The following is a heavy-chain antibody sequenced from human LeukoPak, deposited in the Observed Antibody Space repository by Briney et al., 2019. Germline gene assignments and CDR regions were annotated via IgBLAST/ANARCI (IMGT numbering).Heavy chain of an antibody. J-gene: IGHJ4*02. CDR2: INHSGST. CDR3: ARGRNYYGSGSYMPSDFDY. V-gene: IGHV4-34*01. CDR1: GGSFSGYY. Sequence: PSETLSLTCAVYGGSFSGYYWSWIRQPPGKGLEWIGEINHSGSTNYNPSLKSRVTISVDTSKNQFSLKLSSVTAADTAVYYCARGRNYYGSGSYMPSDFDYWGQGTLVTVSS. D-gene: IGHD3-10*01.